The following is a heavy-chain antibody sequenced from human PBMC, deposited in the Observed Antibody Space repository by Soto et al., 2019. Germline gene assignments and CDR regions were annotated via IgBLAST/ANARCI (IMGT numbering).Heavy chain of an antibody. CDR2: INAGNGNT. CDR1: GYTFTSYA. Sequence: QVQLVQSGAEEKKPGASVKVSCKASGYTFTSYAMHWVRQAPGQRLEWMGWINAGNGNTKYSQKFQGRVTITRDTSASTAYMELSSLRSEDTAVYYCARSDYGDYVSAGMDVWGQGTTVTVSS. V-gene: IGHV1-3*05. D-gene: IGHD4-17*01. J-gene: IGHJ6*02. CDR3: ARSDYGDYVSAGMDV.